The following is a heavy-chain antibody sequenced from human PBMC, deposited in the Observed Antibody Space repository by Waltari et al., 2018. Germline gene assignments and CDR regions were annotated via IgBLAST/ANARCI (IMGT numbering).Heavy chain of an antibody. V-gene: IGHV1-69*08. D-gene: IGHD2-21*01. CDR3: ARSGLVADEPPVPRALDV. CDR1: GGTFNNYI. J-gene: IGHJ3*01. Sequence: QVQLVQSGPEGKKPGSSVKVSCQASGGTFNNYIITWVRQAPGQGLEWMGRILPVFGTSSKAEKFQGRVTITADTSTTTAYMELNRLTSDDTAVYYCARSGLVADEPPVPRALDVWGQGTMVTVSS. CDR2: ILPVFGTS.